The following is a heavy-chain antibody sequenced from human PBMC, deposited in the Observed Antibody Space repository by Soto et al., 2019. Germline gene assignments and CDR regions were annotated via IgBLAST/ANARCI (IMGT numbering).Heavy chain of an antibody. D-gene: IGHD2-15*01. Sequence: QVQLVESGGGVVQPGRSLRLSCAASGFTFSNYIMHWVRQAPGKGLEWVAIILHDGNNKYYADSVKGRFTISRDNSKNTLYVHMNSLRTEDTAMYYCARDDEGGSYCDLGYWGEGTLVTVSS. V-gene: IGHV3-30-3*01. CDR3: ARDDEGGSYCDLGY. J-gene: IGHJ4*02. CDR1: GFTFSNYI. CDR2: ILHDGNNK.